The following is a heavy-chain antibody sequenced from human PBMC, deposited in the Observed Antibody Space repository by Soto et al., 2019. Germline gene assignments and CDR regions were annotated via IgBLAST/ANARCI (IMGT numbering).Heavy chain of an antibody. D-gene: IGHD3-22*01. CDR3: ARGYDYDSGGYFFDH. J-gene: IGHJ4*02. V-gene: IGHV4-31*03. Sequence: QVQLQESGPGLVKPSQTLSLICTVSGGSVSSNIYYWTWIRQHPGKGPEWTGHIYYSGSTYYNPSLKSRVTISLDTAKNQFSLKLTSVTAADTAVYYCARGYDYDSGGYFFDHWGQGTLVTVSS. CDR2: IYYSGST. CDR1: GGSVSSNIYY.